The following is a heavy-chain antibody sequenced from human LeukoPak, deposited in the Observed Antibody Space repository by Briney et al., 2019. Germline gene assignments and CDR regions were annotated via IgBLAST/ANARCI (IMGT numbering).Heavy chain of an antibody. J-gene: IGHJ4*02. CDR1: GGSFSGYY. CDR3: ARQVLRFGYSYVGPLDY. D-gene: IGHD5-18*01. V-gene: IGHV4-34*01. Sequence: SETLSLTCAVYGGSFSGYYWSWIRQPPGKGLEWIGEINHSGSTNYNPSLKSRVTISVDTSKNQFSLKLSSVTAADTAVYYCARQVLRFGYSYVGPLDYWGQGTLVTVSS. CDR2: INHSGST.